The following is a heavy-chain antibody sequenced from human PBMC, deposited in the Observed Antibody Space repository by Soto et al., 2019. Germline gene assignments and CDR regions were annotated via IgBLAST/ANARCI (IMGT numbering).Heavy chain of an antibody. CDR2: IYHSGST. Sequence: ASETLSLTCAVSGGSISSGGYSWSWIRQPPGKGLEWIGYIYHSGSTYYNPSLKSRVTISVDRSKNQFSLKLSSVTAADTAVYYCARGRRGYSSPDWFDPWGQGTLVT. J-gene: IGHJ5*02. D-gene: IGHD3-22*01. CDR3: ARGRRGYSSPDWFDP. CDR1: GGSISSGGYS. V-gene: IGHV4-30-2*01.